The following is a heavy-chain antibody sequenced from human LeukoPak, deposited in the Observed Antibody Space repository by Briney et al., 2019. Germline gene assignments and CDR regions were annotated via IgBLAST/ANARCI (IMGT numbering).Heavy chain of an antibody. J-gene: IGHJ3*02. CDR3: ARNRRRAGDGAFDI. CDR2: IYYSGST. V-gene: IGHV4-61*08. D-gene: IGHD3-16*01. CDR1: GGSISSGGYY. Sequence: SETLSLTCTVSGGSISSGGYYWSWIRQPPGKGLEWIGYIYYSGSTNYNPSLKSRVTMSVDTSKNQFSLKLSSVTALDTAVYYCARNRRRAGDGAFDIWGQGTMVTVSS.